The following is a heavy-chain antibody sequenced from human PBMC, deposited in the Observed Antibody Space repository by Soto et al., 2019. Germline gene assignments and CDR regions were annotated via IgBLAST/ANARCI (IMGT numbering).Heavy chain of an antibody. V-gene: IGHV3-23*05. CDR1: GFTFSSYA. D-gene: IGHD2-21*01. CDR3: AKGGPDAFCGGGRCYFES. CDR2: ITWSGKST. J-gene: IGHJ4*02. Sequence: GGSLRLSCAASGFTFSSYAMSWVRQAPGKGLEWVSTITWSGKSTGYADSVKGRFFISRDNAKNSLYLQMNSLRREDTALYYCAKGGPDAFCGGGRCYFESWGQGTQVTVSS.